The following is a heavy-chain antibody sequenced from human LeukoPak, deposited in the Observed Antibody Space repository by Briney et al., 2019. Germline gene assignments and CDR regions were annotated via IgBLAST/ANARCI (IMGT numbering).Heavy chain of an antibody. J-gene: IGHJ4*02. CDR3: RLGVSLSRDY. D-gene: IGHD3-22*01. CDR2: INNNSGDT. V-gene: IGHV1-2*02. Sequence: ASVKDSCKASGYTFTGYYMHWVPQAPGPGLEWVGWINNNSGDTNYAQNFKGRVTMTRDTSISTVYMELSSLRADDTAVYYCRLGVSLSRDYWGQGTLVTVSS. CDR1: GYTFTGYY.